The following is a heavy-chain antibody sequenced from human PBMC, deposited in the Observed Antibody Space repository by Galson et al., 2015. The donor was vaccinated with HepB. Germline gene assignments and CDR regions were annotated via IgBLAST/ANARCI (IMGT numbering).Heavy chain of an antibody. CDR2: ISFGSSTI. J-gene: IGHJ6*02. V-gene: IGHV3-48*04. CDR1: GVDFNTYN. D-gene: IGHD3-10*01. CDR3: ARVEAGFRLRVYYNGMDV. Sequence: SLRLSCAASGVDFNTYNMNWVRQAPGKGLEWISYISFGSSTIYYADSVKGRFTISRDNAKNSLYLQMDGLRVEDTAVYYCARVEAGFRLRVYYNGMDVWGQGTAVTVSS.